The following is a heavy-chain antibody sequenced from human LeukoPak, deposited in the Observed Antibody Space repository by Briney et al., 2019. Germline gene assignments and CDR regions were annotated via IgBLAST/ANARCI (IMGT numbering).Heavy chain of an antibody. V-gene: IGHV4-4*09. CDR1: GGSISSYY. J-gene: IGHJ6*03. Sequence: PSETLSLTCTVSGGSISSYYWSWIRQPPGKGLEWIGYIYTSGSTNYNPSLKSRVTISVDTSKNQFSLKLSSVTAADTAVYYCAREIRGPYYYYYMDVWGKGTTVTVSS. D-gene: IGHD3-10*01. CDR2: IYTSGST. CDR3: AREIRGPYYYYYMDV.